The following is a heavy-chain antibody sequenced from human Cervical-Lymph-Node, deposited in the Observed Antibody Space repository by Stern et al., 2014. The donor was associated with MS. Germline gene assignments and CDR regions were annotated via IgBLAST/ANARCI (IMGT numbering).Heavy chain of an antibody. D-gene: IGHD2-8*02. CDR1: GFSLNTYGVG. V-gene: IGHV2-5*02. CDR3: AHREPGATGFDV. J-gene: IGHJ4*02. CDR2: IYWDDDK. Sequence: QVTLRESGPTLVKPTQTLTLTCTFSGFSLNTYGVGVGWIRQPPGKALEWLSLIYWDDDKNYSPALKSRLTVTKDTSKNQVVLTMTNMDTVDTATYYCAHREPGATGFDVWGQGTLVTVSS.